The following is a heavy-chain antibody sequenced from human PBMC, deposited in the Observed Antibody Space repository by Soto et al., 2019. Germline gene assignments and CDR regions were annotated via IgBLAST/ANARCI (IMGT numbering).Heavy chain of an antibody. Sequence: GGSLRLSCAASGFTFSSYGMHWVRQAPGKGLEWVAVIWYDGSNKYYADSVKGRFTISRDNSKNTLYLQMNSLRAEDTAVYYCAREGCSGGSCYSYYGMDVWGQGTTVTV. J-gene: IGHJ6*02. D-gene: IGHD2-15*01. CDR3: AREGCSGGSCYSYYGMDV. CDR1: GFTFSSYG. V-gene: IGHV3-33*01. CDR2: IWYDGSNK.